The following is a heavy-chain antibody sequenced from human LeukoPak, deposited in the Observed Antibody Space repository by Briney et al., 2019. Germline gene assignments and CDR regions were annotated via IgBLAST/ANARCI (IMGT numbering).Heavy chain of an antibody. J-gene: IGHJ4*02. V-gene: IGHV3-7*01. CDR2: IKQDGSEK. CDR3: ARDGGYCSSTSCYTGASDY. CDR1: GFTFSSYW. Sequence: GGSLRLSCAASGFTFSSYWMSWVRQAPGKGLGWVANIKQDGSEKYYVDSVKGRFTISRDNAKNSLYLQMNSLRAEDTAVYYCARDGGYCSSTSCYTGASDYWGQGTLVTVSS. D-gene: IGHD2-2*02.